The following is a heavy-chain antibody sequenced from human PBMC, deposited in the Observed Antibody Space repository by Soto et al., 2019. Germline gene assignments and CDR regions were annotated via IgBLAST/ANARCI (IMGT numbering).Heavy chain of an antibody. CDR1: GGSFSGYY. J-gene: IGHJ4*02. D-gene: IGHD3-3*01. V-gene: IGHV4-34*01. CDR2: INHSGST. CDR3: ARRSGAPTYYDFWSGPTGPYYFDY. Sequence: PSETLSLTCAVYGGSFSGYYWSWIRQPPGKGLEWIGEINHSGSTNYNPSLKSRITISVDTSKNQFSLKLSSVTAADTAVYYCARRSGAPTYYDFWSGPTGPYYFDYWGQGTLVTVSS.